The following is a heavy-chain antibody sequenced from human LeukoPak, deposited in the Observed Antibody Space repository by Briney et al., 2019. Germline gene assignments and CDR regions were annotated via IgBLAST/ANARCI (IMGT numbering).Heavy chain of an antibody. CDR2: IRSKANSYAT. Sequence: GGSLRLSCAASGFTFSGSAMHWVRQASGKGLEWVGRIRSKANSYATAYAASVKGWFTISRDDSKNTAYLQMNSLKTEDTAVYYCAKNIVVVPAAIDYWGQGTLVTVSS. CDR3: AKNIVVVPAAIDY. V-gene: IGHV3-73*01. CDR1: GFTFSGSA. D-gene: IGHD2-2*01. J-gene: IGHJ4*02.